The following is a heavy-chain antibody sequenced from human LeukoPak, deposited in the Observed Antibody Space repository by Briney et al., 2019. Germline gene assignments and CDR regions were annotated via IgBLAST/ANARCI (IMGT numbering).Heavy chain of an antibody. CDR2: INPNSGGT. J-gene: IGHJ4*02. V-gene: IGHV1-2*02. D-gene: IGHD6-13*01. Sequence: GASVKVSCKASGYTFTGYYMHWVRQAPGQGLEWMGWINPNSGGTNYAQKFQGRVTMTRDTSISTAYMELSRLRSDDTAVYYCARDLSLLSIAAEGWVLDYWGQGTLVTVSS. CDR1: GYTFTGYY. CDR3: ARDLSLLSIAAEGWVLDY.